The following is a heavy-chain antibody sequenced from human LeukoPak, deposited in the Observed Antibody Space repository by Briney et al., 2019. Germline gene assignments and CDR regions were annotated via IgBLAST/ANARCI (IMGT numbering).Heavy chain of an antibody. Sequence: GGSLRLSCAASGFTFSSYEMNWVRQAPGKGLEWVSYISSSANTKYYADSVKGRFTISRDNAKNSLYLQMNSLRAEDTAVYHCAREGGEQRIDYWGQGTLVTVSS. CDR1: GFTFSSYE. J-gene: IGHJ4*02. D-gene: IGHD6-25*01. CDR2: ISSSANTK. V-gene: IGHV3-48*03. CDR3: AREGGEQRIDY.